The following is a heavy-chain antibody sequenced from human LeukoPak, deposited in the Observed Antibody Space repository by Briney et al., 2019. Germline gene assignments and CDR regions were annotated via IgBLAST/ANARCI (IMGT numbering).Heavy chain of an antibody. Sequence: PGGSLRLSRAASGFTFSSYGMHWVRQAPGKGLEWVAVIWYDGSNKYYADSVKGRFTISRDNSKNTLYLQMNSLRAEDTAVYYCARGPLGVVVIPFDYWGQGTLVTVSS. CDR2: IWYDGSNK. D-gene: IGHD3-22*01. J-gene: IGHJ4*02. CDR1: GFTFSSYG. V-gene: IGHV3-33*01. CDR3: ARGPLGVVVIPFDY.